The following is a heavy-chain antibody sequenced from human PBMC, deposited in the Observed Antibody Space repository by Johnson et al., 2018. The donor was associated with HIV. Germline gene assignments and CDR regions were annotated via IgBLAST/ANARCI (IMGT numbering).Heavy chain of an antibody. D-gene: IGHD1-26*01. CDR3: AKGGQWELLAAFDI. CDR2: ISYDGSNK. CDR1: GFTFSGYA. V-gene: IGHV3-30*04. J-gene: IGHJ3*02. Sequence: QMQLVESGGGVVQPGRSLRLSCAASGFTFSGYAMHWVRQAPGMGLGWVALISYDGSNKYYADSVKGRFTISRDNSKNTLYLQMNSLRAEDTAVYCCAKGGQWELLAAFDIWGQGTMVTVSS.